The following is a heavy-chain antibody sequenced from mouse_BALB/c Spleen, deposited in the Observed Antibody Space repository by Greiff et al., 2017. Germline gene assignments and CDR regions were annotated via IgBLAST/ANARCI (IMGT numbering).Heavy chain of an antibody. V-gene: IGHV1S81*02. CDR3: ARTCFDY. J-gene: IGHJ2*01. CDR2: INHSNGRT. Sequence: VQLQQPGAELVQPGASVKLSCTASGYTFTSYWMHWVRQLPGQGLEWIGAINHSNGRTNSNEKFKSKARLTVAKASSTAYVQLSSLTSEAAAVYYCARTCFDYWGEGTTLTVSS. CDR1: GYTFTSYW.